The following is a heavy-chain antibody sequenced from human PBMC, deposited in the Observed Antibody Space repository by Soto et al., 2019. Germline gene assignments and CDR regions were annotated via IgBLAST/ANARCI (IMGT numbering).Heavy chain of an antibody. Sequence: EVQLVESGGGLVEPGGSIRLSCVASGFTFTKAYMTWVRQAPGKGLGWVGRIKNKDAGGTQDYATSVKGRFTISRDDSKNTLYLQMNSLKTEDTSVYYCATEGGYPGSNFYGAYWGQGTLVTVSS. J-gene: IGHJ4*02. CDR1: GFTFTKAY. V-gene: IGHV3-15*01. CDR3: ATEGGYPGSNFYGAY. CDR2: IKNKDAGGTQ. D-gene: IGHD1-26*01.